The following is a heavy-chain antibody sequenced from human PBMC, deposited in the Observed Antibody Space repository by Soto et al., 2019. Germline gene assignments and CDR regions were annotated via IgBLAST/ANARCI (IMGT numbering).Heavy chain of an antibody. V-gene: IGHV4-31*03. J-gene: IGHJ3*02. D-gene: IGHD1-20*01. CDR2: IYYSGST. Sequence: QVQLQESGPGLVKPSQTLSLTCTVSGGSISSGGYYWSWIRQHPGKGLEWIGYIYYSGSTYYNPSLKSRVTISVDTSKNQFSLKLSSVTAADTAVYYCAREPERRYNWNEGAFDIWGQGTMVTVSS. CDR1: GGSISSGGYY. CDR3: AREPERRYNWNEGAFDI.